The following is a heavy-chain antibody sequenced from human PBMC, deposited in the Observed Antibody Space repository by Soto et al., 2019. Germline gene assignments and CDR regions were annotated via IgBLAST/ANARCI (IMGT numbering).Heavy chain of an antibody. Sequence: PSETLSLTCPVSGCSVSSGSYYWSWIRQPPGKGLEWIGYIYYSGSTNYNPSLKSRVTISVDTSKNQFSLKLSSVTAADTAVYYCASARKLVLYGMDVWGQGTTVTVSS. CDR3: ASARKLVLYGMDV. J-gene: IGHJ6*02. CDR1: GCSVSSGSYY. D-gene: IGHD6-13*01. V-gene: IGHV4-61*01. CDR2: IYYSGST.